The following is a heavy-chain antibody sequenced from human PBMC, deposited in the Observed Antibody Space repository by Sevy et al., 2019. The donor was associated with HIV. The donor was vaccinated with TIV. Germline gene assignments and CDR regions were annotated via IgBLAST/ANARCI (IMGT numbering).Heavy chain of an antibody. CDR1: GFTFDDYG. D-gene: IGHD6-25*01. Sequence: GGSLRLSCVASGFTFDDYGMHWVRQPPGKGLEWVSGISWNGGSAGYADSVKGRITISRDNAKNSLYLEMNSLRAEDMALYYCVKGGSSGYYPYTFVIWGQGTKVTVSS. CDR3: VKGGSSGYYPYTFVI. J-gene: IGHJ3*02. V-gene: IGHV3-9*03. CDR2: ISWNGGSA.